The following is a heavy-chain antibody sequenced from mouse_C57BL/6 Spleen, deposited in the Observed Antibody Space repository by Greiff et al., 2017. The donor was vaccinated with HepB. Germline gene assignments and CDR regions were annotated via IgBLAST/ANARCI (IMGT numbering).Heavy chain of an antibody. CDR1: GFNIKDDY. Sequence: VQLKQSGAELVRPGASVKLSCTASGFNIKDDYMHWVKQRPEQGLEWIGWIDPENGDTEYASKFQGKATITADTSSNTAYLQLSSLTSEDTAVYYCTPSNWNYAMDYWGQGTSVTVSS. CDR2: IDPENGDT. V-gene: IGHV14-4*01. CDR3: TPSNWNYAMDY. D-gene: IGHD4-1*01. J-gene: IGHJ4*01.